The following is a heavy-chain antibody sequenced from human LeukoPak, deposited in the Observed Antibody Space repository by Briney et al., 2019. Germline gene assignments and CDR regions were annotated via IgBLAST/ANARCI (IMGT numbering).Heavy chain of an antibody. D-gene: IGHD5-12*01. CDR2: IYSSGNT. J-gene: IGHJ5*02. V-gene: IGHV4-4*07. CDR3: ARTGDQSYSGYINP. CDR1: GGSISNYF. Sequence: SETLSLTCTVPGGSISNYFWSWIRQPAGKGLEWLGRIYSSGNTNYNPSLKSRVTMSVDTTKNQFSLKLSSVTAADTAVYYCARTGDQSYSGYINPWGQGTLVTVSS.